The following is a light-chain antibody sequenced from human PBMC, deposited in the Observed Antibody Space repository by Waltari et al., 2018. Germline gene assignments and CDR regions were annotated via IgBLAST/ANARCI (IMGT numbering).Light chain of an antibody. CDR1: RSNIGSNY. J-gene: IGLJ3*02. V-gene: IGLV1-47*01. CDR3: AAWDDSLSGRV. Sequence: QSVLTQPPSASGTPGQRVTISCSGSRSNIGSNYVYWYQQLPGPAPKLLIYRNNQRPSGVPARFSGSKAGTSASLAISGLRSEDEADYYCAAWDDSLSGRVFGGGTKVTVL. CDR2: RNN.